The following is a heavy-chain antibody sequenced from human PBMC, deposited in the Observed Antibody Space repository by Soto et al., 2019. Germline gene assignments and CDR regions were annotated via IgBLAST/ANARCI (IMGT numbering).Heavy chain of an antibody. CDR1: GFNFDDYA. D-gene: IGHD6-19*01. J-gene: IGHJ4*01. CDR3: AKDLTASAWYQYLDY. Sequence: EVQLVESGGGLVQPGRSLRLSCAASGFNFDDYAMHWVRQAPGKGLEWVSGIPWNSDTIGYADSVKGRLTISRDNAKNSLYLQMNSLRADDTALYYCAKDLTASAWYQYLDYWCHGTLVTVSS. V-gene: IGHV3-9*01. CDR2: IPWNSDTI.